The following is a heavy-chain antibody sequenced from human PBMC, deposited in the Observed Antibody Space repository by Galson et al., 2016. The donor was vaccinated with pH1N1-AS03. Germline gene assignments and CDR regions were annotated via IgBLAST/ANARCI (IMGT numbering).Heavy chain of an antibody. CDR3: ARGRAPSPVTYYFDD. Sequence: SETLSLTCTVSGGSFSSHCWSWIRQPPGKGLEWIGYICNSGSTDYTPSLESRVTISIGTSKSQFSLRLKSVTAADTAVYYCARGRAPSPVTYYFDDWGQGTLVTVSS. J-gene: IGHJ4*02. V-gene: IGHV4-59*11. CDR2: ICNSGST. CDR1: GGSFSSHC.